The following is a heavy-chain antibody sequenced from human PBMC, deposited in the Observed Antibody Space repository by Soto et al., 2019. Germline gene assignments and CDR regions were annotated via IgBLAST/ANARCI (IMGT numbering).Heavy chain of an antibody. Sequence: EVQLVESGGGLVQPGGSLRLSCAASGFTFSSYEMNWVRQAPGKGLEWVSYISSSGSTIYYADSVKGRFTISRANAKNSLHLQMNRLRAEDTAVYYCERDHKGGYYYYGIEVWGQGTTVTVSS. J-gene: IGHJ6*02. CDR1: GFTFSSYE. CDR2: ISSSGSTI. V-gene: IGHV3-48*03. CDR3: ERDHKGGYYYYGIEV.